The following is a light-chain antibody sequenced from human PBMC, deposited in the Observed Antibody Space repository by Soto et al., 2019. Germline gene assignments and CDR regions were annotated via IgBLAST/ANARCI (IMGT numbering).Light chain of an antibody. CDR1: QHISNN. V-gene: IGKV1-33*01. CDR3: QQYETLSGT. Sequence: DIQMTQSPSSLSASVGDRVTITCQASQHISNNLTWHQQKPGKAPKLPTYDASNLQTGVPSRFSGSGSGTKFTLTIASLQPDDFATYYCQQYETLSGTFGPGTKV. CDR2: DAS. J-gene: IGKJ1*01.